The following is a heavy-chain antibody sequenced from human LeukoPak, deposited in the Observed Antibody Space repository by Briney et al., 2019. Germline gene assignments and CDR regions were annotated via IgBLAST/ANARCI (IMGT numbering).Heavy chain of an antibody. J-gene: IGHJ6*03. Sequence: GGSLRLSCAASGFTVSSNYMNWVRQAPGKGLEWVSYISSSGSTRYYADSVKGRFTISRDNAKNSLYLQMNSLRAEDTAVYYCARDRRDSVVSYMDVWGKGTTVTISS. CDR3: ARDRRDSVVSYMDV. CDR2: ISSSGSTR. CDR1: GFTVSSNY. V-gene: IGHV3-48*03. D-gene: IGHD4-11*01.